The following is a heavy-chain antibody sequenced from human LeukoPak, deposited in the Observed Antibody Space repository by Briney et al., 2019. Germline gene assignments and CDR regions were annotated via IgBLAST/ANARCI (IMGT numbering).Heavy chain of an antibody. V-gene: IGHV4-30-4*01. CDR3: VREGDYGDYHLDY. D-gene: IGHD4-17*01. CDR1: GGSISSGDYY. CDR2: IYYSGST. Sequence: SETLSLTCTVSGGSISSGDYYWSWIRQPPGKGLEWIGYIYYSGSTYYNPSLKSRVTISVDTSKNQFSLRLNSVTAADTAVYYCVREGDYGDYHLDYWGQGTLVTVSS. J-gene: IGHJ4*02.